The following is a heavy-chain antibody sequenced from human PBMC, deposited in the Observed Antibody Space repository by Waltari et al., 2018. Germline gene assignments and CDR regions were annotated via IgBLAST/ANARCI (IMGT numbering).Heavy chain of an antibody. CDR3: ARDIGAGATNPVGYFQH. V-gene: IGHV1-69*14. Sequence: QVQLVQSGAEVKKPGSSVKVSCKASGGTFSRYAISWVRQAPGQGLEWMGGIIPIFGTANYAQKFQGRVTITADKSTSTAYMELSSLRSEDTAVYYCARDIGAGATNPVGYFQHWGQGTLVTVSS. CDR1: GGTFSRYA. CDR2: IIPIFGTA. D-gene: IGHD1-26*01. J-gene: IGHJ1*01.